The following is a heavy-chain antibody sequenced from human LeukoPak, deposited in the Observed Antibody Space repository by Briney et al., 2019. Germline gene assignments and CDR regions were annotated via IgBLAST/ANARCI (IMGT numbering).Heavy chain of an antibody. D-gene: IGHD5-18*01. J-gene: IGHJ3*02. CDR1: GGSFSGYY. Sequence: SETLSLTCAVYGGSFSGYYWSWIRQPPGKGLEWIGEINHSGSTNYNPSLKSRVTISVDTSKNQFSLKLSSVTAADTAVYYCARDGWIQLWLGAFDIWGQGTMVTVSS. V-gene: IGHV4-34*01. CDR2: INHSGST. CDR3: ARDGWIQLWLGAFDI.